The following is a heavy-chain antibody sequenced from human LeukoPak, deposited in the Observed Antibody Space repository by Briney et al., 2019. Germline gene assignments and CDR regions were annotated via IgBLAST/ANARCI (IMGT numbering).Heavy chain of an antibody. CDR3: ATSNDAKIAPFDH. D-gene: IGHD2-21*01. CDR1: GVSMSAYQ. CDR2: INTKGET. V-gene: IGHV4-4*09. J-gene: IGHJ4*02. Sequence: PSETLSLTCTVSGVSMSAYQWSWVRQSPEKGLEWIGCINTKGETSYNPSLKSRVTTSVDTSKSQFSLRLTSVSAADTAVYYCATSNDAKIAPFDHWGQGAPVTVSS.